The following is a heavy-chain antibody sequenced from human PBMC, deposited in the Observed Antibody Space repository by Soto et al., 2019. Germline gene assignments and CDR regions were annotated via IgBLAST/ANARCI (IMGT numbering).Heavy chain of an antibody. V-gene: IGHV3-53*01. J-gene: IGHJ3*02. Sequence: DVQLVESGGGLIQPGGSLRLSCVASGLTVSGKKYMAWVRLASGKGPEWLSGVYDLDGTYYSDSVRGRFTTSIDSSRTTVYLQIRDLRPEDTALYFCATWHLREHAYDIWGQGTMVTVSS. CDR2: VYDLDGT. CDR1: GLTVSGKKY. CDR3: ATWHLREHAYDI. D-gene: IGHD5-12*01.